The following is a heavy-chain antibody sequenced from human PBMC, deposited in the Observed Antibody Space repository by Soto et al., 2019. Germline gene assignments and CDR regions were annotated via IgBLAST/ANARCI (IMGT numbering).Heavy chain of an antibody. D-gene: IGHD3-9*01. CDR2: ISGSGGST. CDR1: GFTFSSYA. V-gene: IGHV3-23*01. CDR3: AKARSVRYFDWSWDY. J-gene: IGHJ4*02. Sequence: LRLSCAASGFTFSSYAMSWVRQAPGKGLEWVSAISGSGGSTYSADSVKGRFTISRDNSKNTLYLQMSSLRAEDTAVYYCAKARSVRYFDWSWDYWGQGTLVTVSS.